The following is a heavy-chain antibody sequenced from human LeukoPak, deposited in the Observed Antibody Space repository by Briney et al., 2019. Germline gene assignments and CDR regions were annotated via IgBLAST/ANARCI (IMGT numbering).Heavy chain of an antibody. CDR1: GFTLSDYW. CDR3: TRGDSSSKIDY. J-gene: IGHJ4*02. Sequence: GGSLRLSCAASGFTLSDYWMSWVRQAPGKGLEWVANIKEDGSEKYYVDSVKGRFTISRDNAKNSLNLQMDSLRVEDTAVYYCTRGDSSSKIDYWGQGTLVTVSS. V-gene: IGHV3-7*01. CDR2: IKEDGSEK. D-gene: IGHD6-6*01.